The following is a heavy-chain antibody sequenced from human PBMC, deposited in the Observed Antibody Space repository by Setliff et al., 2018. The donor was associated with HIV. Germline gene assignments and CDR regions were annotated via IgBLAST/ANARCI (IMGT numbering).Heavy chain of an antibody. D-gene: IGHD3-10*01. CDR1: GGSISSGDYY. Sequence: SETLSLTCTVSGGSISSGDYYWSWIRQPPGNGLEWIGYIYYSGSTYYNPSLKSRVTISVDTSKNQFSLKLSSVTAADTAVYYCARSWGSGSYPYWGQGTLVTVS. V-gene: IGHV4-30-4*08. CDR3: ARSWGSGSYPY. J-gene: IGHJ4*02. CDR2: IYYSGST.